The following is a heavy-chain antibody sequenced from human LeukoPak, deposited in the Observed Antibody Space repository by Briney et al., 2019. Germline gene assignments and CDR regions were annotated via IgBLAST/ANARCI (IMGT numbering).Heavy chain of an antibody. CDR2: ISSGAGST. Sequence: GVSVSLSCAASGFTFSSYTMSWVRQDPGKGWEWVSFISSGAGSTYYADSVKGRFTISREISKNTLYLQMNSLRVEDTAVYYCAKTNSDYGDYYFDYWGQGTLVTVSS. J-gene: IGHJ4*02. D-gene: IGHD4-17*01. CDR3: AKTNSDYGDYYFDY. CDR1: GFTFSSYT. V-gene: IGHV3-23*01.